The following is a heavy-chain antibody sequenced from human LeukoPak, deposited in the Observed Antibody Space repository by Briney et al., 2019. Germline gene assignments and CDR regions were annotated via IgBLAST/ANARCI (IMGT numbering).Heavy chain of an antibody. J-gene: IGHJ6*03. CDR1: GFTFSNYW. CDR3: ARDGTFTGSNNYYYIDV. D-gene: IGHD1-14*01. Sequence: GGSLRLSCAASGFTFSNYWMHWVRQAPGKGLVWVSRINGDGSDPSYADFVKGRFTISRDNAKSTLYLEMKNLRAEDTAVYYCARDGTFTGSNNYYYIDVWGKGTTVTISS. V-gene: IGHV3-74*01. CDR2: INGDGSDP.